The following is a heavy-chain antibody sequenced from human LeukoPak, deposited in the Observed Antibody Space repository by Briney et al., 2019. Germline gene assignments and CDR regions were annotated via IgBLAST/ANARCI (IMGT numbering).Heavy chain of an antibody. CDR2: IKPDGGEK. J-gene: IGHJ4*02. CDR1: GFSFSSNW. Sequence: GGSLRLSCEGSGFSFSSNWMSWLRQPPGKGLEWVANIKPDGGEKYYLDSVKGRFSISRDNAKNSLYLQMNSLRVEDTAVYYCARGGSGWSRNWGQGTPVTVSS. D-gene: IGHD6-19*01. V-gene: IGHV3-7*01. CDR3: ARGGSGWSRN.